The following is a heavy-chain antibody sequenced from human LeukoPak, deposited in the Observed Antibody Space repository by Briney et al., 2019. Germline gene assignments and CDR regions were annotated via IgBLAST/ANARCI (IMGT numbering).Heavy chain of an antibody. Sequence: GGSLRLSCAASGFTFSSYSMNWVRQAPGKGLEWVSYISSSSSTIYYADSVKGRFTISRDNAKNSLYLQMNSLRAEDTAVYYCARDPSNWGSGPFDYWGQGTLVTVSS. J-gene: IGHJ4*02. V-gene: IGHV3-48*01. CDR1: GFTFSSYS. D-gene: IGHD7-27*01. CDR3: ARDPSNWGSGPFDY. CDR2: ISSSSSTI.